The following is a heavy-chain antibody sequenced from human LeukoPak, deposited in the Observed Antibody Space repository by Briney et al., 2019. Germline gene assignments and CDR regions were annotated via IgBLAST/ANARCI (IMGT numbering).Heavy chain of an antibody. D-gene: IGHD3-10*01. CDR3: ARVTSGSSYRPFDY. V-gene: IGHV3-23*01. J-gene: IGHJ4*02. Sequence: GGSLRLSCAASGFPFSSHGMSWVRQAPGKGLEWVAGIIGGGGSTYYADSVKGRFTISGDNSRNTLFLQMNSLRAEDTAVYYCARVTSGSSYRPFDYWGQGTLVTVSS. CDR2: IIGGGGST. CDR1: GFPFSSHG.